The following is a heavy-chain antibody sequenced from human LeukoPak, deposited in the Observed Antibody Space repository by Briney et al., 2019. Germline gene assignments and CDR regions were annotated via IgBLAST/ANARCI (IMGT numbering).Heavy chain of an antibody. V-gene: IGHV3-15*01. CDR1: GFPFSNAW. CDR3: TTAPYIWGSYRLNY. J-gene: IGHJ4*02. D-gene: IGHD3-16*02. CDR2: IKSKTDGGTT. Sequence: RAGGSLRLSCAASGFPFSNAWMSWVRQAPGKGLEWVGRIKSKTDGGTTDYAAPVKGRFTISRDDSKNTLYLQMNSLKTEDTAVYYCTTAPYIWGSYRLNYWGQGTLVTVSS.